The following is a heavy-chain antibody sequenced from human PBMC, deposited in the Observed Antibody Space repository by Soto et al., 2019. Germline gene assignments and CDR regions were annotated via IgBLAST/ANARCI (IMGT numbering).Heavy chain of an antibody. CDR3: ARRRDNWNYATIDYYYYGMDV. D-gene: IGHD1-7*01. CDR2: IYPGDSDT. Sequence: GESLKISCKGSGYSFTSYWIGWVHQMPGKGLEWMGIIYPGDSDTRYSPSFQGQVTISADKSISTAYLQWSSLEASDTAMYYCARRRDNWNYATIDYYYYGMDVWGQGTTVTVSS. J-gene: IGHJ6*02. V-gene: IGHV5-51*07. CDR1: GYSFTSYW.